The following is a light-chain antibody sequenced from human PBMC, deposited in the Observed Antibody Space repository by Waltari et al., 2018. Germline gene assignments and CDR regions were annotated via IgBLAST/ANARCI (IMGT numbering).Light chain of an antibody. CDR1: SSDVGGFNY. CDR2: DVS. V-gene: IGLV2-8*01. CDR3: SSYAGSNNLV. J-gene: IGLJ2*01. Sequence: QSALTQPPSASGSPGQSVTISCTGTSSDVGGFNYVSWYQQHPGKAPKLMIYDVSKRPSGVPDRFSGSKSGNTASLTVSGLQPEDEAEYHCSSYAGSNNLVFGGGTKLTVL.